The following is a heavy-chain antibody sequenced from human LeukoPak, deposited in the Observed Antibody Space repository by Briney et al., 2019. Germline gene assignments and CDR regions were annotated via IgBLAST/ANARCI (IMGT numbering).Heavy chain of an antibody. Sequence: GGSLRLSCAASGFTFTSHAMTWVRQAPGEGLEWVSTISGSGGGTYSADSVKGRFTISRDNSKNTLYLQMNSLRAEDTAVYYCASLEMATIRDYWGQGTLVTVSS. CDR2: ISGSGGGT. CDR1: GFTFTSHA. CDR3: ASLEMATIRDY. D-gene: IGHD5-24*01. V-gene: IGHV3-23*01. J-gene: IGHJ4*02.